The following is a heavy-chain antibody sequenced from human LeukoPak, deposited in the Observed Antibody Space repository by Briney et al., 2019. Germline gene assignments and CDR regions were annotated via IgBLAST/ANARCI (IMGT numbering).Heavy chain of an antibody. Sequence: SETLSLTCAVYGGSFSGYYWSWIRQPPGKGLEWIGEIDHSGSTDYNPSLKSRVTISVDTSKNQFSLQLSSVTAADTAVYYCARTQYYFDYWARELWSPSPQ. CDR3: ARTQYYFDY. J-gene: IGHJ4*02. CDR2: IDHSGST. D-gene: IGHD5-24*01. V-gene: IGHV4-34*01. CDR1: GGSFSGYY.